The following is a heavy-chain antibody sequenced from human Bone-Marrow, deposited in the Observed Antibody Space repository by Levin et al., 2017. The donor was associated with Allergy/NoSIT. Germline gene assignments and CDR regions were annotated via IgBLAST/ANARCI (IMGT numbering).Heavy chain of an antibody. D-gene: IGHD2-15*01. CDR2: ISSSSSYI. CDR1: GFTFSSYS. Sequence: PGGSLRLSCAASGFTFSSYSMNWVRQAPGKGLEWVSSISSSSSYIYYADSVKGRFTISRDNAKNSLYLQMNSLRAEDTAVYYCARYGCSGGSCYVGGVGNYWGQGTLVTVSS. V-gene: IGHV3-21*01. CDR3: ARYGCSGGSCYVGGVGNY. J-gene: IGHJ4*02.